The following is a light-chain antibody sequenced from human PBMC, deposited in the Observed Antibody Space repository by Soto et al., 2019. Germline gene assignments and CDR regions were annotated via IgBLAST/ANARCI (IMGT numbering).Light chain of an antibody. Sequence: EIVLTQSPGTLSLSPGERATLSCRASQSVSSYLAWYQQKPGQAPRLLIYDASNRATGIPARFSGSGSGTDFTLIISSLEPEDFAVYYCQQRSNWPSTFGQGTRLEIK. J-gene: IGKJ5*01. CDR3: QQRSNWPST. V-gene: IGKV3-11*01. CDR1: QSVSSY. CDR2: DAS.